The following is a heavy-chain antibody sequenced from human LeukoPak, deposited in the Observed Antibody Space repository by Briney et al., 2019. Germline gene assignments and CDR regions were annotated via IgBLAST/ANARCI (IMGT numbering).Heavy chain of an antibody. CDR1: RFTFSSYA. CDR3: AKDPFRARISASDY. D-gene: IGHD6-6*01. V-gene: IGHV3-23*01. CDR2: ISGSGGST. Sequence: GGSLRLSCAASRFTFSSYAMSWVRQAPGKGLEWVSAISGSGGSTYYADSVKGRFTISRDNSKNTLYLQMNSLRAEDTAVYYCAKDPFRARISASDYWGQGTLVTVSS. J-gene: IGHJ4*02.